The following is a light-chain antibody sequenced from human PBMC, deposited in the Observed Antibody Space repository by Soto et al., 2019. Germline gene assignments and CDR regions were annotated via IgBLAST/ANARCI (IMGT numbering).Light chain of an antibody. V-gene: IGKV1D-8*01. CDR2: AAS. CDR3: QQYYTFPPT. Sequence: VIWMTQSPSLLSASTGDRVTISCRISQDISNYLAWYHQKPGKAPELLIYAASILQSGVPSRFSGSGSGTDFALTISSLQSEDYAIYYCQQYYTFPPTFGQGTRVEIK. J-gene: IGKJ1*01. CDR1: QDISNY.